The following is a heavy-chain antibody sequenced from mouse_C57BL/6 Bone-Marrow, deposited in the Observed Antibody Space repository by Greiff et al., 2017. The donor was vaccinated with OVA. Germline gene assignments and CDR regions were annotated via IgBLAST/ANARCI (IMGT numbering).Heavy chain of an antibody. Sequence: EVQRVESGGGLVKPGGSLKLSCAASGFTFSSYTMSWVRQTPEKRLEWVATISGGGGNTYYPDSVKGRFTISRDNAKNTLYLQMSSLRSEDTALYYCAGGYGSGYDAMDYWGQGTSVTVSS. V-gene: IGHV5-9*01. J-gene: IGHJ4*01. CDR3: AGGYGSGYDAMDY. CDR1: GFTFSSYT. CDR2: ISGGGGNT. D-gene: IGHD1-1*01.